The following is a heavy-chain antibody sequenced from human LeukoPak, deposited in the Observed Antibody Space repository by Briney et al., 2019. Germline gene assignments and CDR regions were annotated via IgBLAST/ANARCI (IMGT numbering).Heavy chain of an antibody. Sequence: SETLSLTCAVYGGSFSGYYWSWIRQPPGKGLEWVGEINHSGSTNYNPSLKSRVTISVDTSKNQFSLKLSSVTAADTAVYYCARNFYQEMATTGAFDIWGQGTMVTVSS. CDR2: INHSGST. CDR1: GGSFSGYY. J-gene: IGHJ3*02. CDR3: ARNFYQEMATTGAFDI. D-gene: IGHD5-24*01. V-gene: IGHV4-34*01.